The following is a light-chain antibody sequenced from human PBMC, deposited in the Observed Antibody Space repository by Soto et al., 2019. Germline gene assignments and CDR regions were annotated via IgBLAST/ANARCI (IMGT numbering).Light chain of an antibody. Sequence: QSVLTQPPSASETPGRRVVISCSGSSSNIGSNSVNWYQQIPGTAPKVLIYTNDQRPSGVPARFSGSKSGTSASLVISGLQSEDAADYYCAAWDDSLNAVLLGGGTKLTVL. J-gene: IGLJ2*01. CDR2: TND. CDR3: AAWDDSLNAVL. V-gene: IGLV1-44*01. CDR1: SSNIGSNS.